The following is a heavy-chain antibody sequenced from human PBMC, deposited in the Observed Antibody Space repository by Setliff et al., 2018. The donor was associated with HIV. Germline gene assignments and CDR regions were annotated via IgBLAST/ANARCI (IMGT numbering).Heavy chain of an antibody. CDR1: GYIFTSYY. CDR3: ARDGRAVTSLMVVVSLKNGMDV. D-gene: IGHD3-22*01. Sequence: ASVKVSCKASGYIFTSYYMHWLRQVPGQGLEWMGIVDPSGGSTHYAQKFEGRVTMTRDTSTSTFHMELSSLTSEDRAIYHCARDGRAVTSLMVVVSLKNGMDVWGQGTTVTVSS. CDR2: VDPSGGST. J-gene: IGHJ6*02. V-gene: IGHV1-46*01.